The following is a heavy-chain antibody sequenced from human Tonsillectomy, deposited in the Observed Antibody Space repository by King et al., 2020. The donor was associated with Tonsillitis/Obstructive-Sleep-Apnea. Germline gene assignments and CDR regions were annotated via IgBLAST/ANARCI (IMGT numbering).Heavy chain of an antibody. CDR3: VKDLRRAYDY. Sequence: VQLVESGGGLVQPGGSLRLSCSASGFTFSSYAMHWVRQAPGKGLEYVSAISSNGGSTYYPDSVKGRFTISRDNSKNTLYLQMTSLRAEDTAVYYCVKDLRRAYDYWGQGTLVTVSS. V-gene: IGHV3-64D*06. CDR1: GFTFSSYA. CDR2: ISSNGGST. J-gene: IGHJ4*02.